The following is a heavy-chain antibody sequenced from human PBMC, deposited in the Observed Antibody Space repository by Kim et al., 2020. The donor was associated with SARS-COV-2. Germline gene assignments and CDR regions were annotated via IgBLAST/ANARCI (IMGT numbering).Heavy chain of an antibody. V-gene: IGHV4-31*03. CDR1: GGSISSGGYY. J-gene: IGHJ6*02. Sequence: SETLSLTCTVSGGSISSGGYYWSWIRQHPGKGLEWIGYIYYSGSTYYNPSLKSRVTISVDTSKNQFSLKLSSVTAADTAVYYCARESSRSYYYYYGMDVWGQGTTVTVSS. CDR3: ARESSRSYYYYYGMDV. CDR2: IYYSGST. D-gene: IGHD6-6*01.